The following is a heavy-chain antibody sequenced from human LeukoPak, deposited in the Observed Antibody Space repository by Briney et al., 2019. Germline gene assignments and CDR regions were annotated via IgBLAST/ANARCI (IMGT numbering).Heavy chain of an antibody. V-gene: IGHV1-69*04. CDR1: VGTFSSYA. D-gene: IGHD5-18*01. Sequence: SVKVSCKASVGTFSSYAISWVRQAPGQGLEWMGRIIPILGIANYAQKFQGRVTITADKSTSTAYMELSSLRSEDTAVYYCARDGYTTAYAFDIWGQGTMVTVSS. J-gene: IGHJ3*02. CDR2: IIPILGIA. CDR3: ARDGYTTAYAFDI.